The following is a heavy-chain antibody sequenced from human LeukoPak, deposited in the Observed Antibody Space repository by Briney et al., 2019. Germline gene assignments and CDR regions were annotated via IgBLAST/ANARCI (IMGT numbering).Heavy chain of an antibody. D-gene: IGHD2/OR15-2a*01. Sequence: KTGGSLRLSCAASGLRFSDYYVSWIRQAPGKGLQWVSYISSGGDIMHYADSVKGRFTSSRDNAKNSGYLEMNSLGAEDTAVYYCATNLIGAGEYFQQWGQGILVTVSS. CDR2: ISSGGDIM. CDR3: ATNLIGAGEYFQQ. V-gene: IGHV3-11*01. J-gene: IGHJ1*01. CDR1: GLRFSDYY.